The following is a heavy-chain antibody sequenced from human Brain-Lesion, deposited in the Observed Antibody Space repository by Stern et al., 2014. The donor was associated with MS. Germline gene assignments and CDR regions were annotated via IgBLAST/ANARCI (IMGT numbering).Heavy chain of an antibody. CDR2: IHDSGST. CDR3: ATTRWDLFTWNWFDP. J-gene: IGHJ5*02. Sequence: VQLVQSGPGLVKPSQTLSLTCTVSGGSISSSGYYWSWIRQPADKGLEWIGRIHDSGSTYYNPSLKSRVPISMDTAKNPFSLKLPSVTAADTAVYYCATTRWDLFTWNWFDPWGQETLVTVSS. V-gene: IGHV4-61*02. D-gene: IGHD1-26*01. CDR1: GGSISSSGYY.